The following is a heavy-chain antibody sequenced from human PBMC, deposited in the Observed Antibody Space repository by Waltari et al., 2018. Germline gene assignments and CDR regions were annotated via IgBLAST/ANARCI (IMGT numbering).Heavy chain of an antibody. CDR1: GSTCRNYS. V-gene: IGHV3-7*01. J-gene: IGHJ6*02. CDR2: ITQDGREK. D-gene: IGHD2-21*02. CDR3: ARNRGVGTSAYYFYGMDV. Sequence: LEESGGGLVQPGGSLRLSCAASGSTCRNYSMSWVRQAPGKGLEGVANITQDGREKYYLDSVKGRFTVSRDNAKNSLYLQLNSLRVEDTATFYCARNRGVGTSAYYFYGMDVWGQGTTVIVSS.